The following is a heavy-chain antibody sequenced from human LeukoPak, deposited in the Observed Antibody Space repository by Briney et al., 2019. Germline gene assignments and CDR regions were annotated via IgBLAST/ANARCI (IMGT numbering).Heavy chain of an antibody. CDR3: ARDVSGSYYLGYYFDY. Sequence: GGSLRLSCAASGFTFSSYGMLWVRQAPGKGLEWVAVIWYDGSNKYYADSVKGRFTISRDNSKNTLYLQMNSLRAEDTAVYYCARDVSGSYYLGYYFDYWGQGTLVTVSS. D-gene: IGHD1-26*01. J-gene: IGHJ4*02. CDR2: IWYDGSNK. CDR1: GFTFSSYG. V-gene: IGHV3-33*01.